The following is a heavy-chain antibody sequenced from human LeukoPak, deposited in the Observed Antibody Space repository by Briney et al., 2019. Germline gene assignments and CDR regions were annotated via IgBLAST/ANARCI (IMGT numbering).Heavy chain of an antibody. CDR1: GFTFSTYS. V-gene: IGHV3-21*01. CDR2: ITSSSSYI. D-gene: IGHD5-18*01. Sequence: SGGPLRLSCAASGFTFSTYSMNWVRQAPGKGLEWVSSITSSSSYIYYADSVKGRFTISRDNAKNSLYLQMNSLRAEDTAIYYCARDPGQYNYGYSDYWGQGTLVAVSS. J-gene: IGHJ4*02. CDR3: ARDPGQYNYGYSDY.